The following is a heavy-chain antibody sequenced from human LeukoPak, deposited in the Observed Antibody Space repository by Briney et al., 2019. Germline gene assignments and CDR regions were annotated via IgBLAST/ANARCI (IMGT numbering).Heavy chain of an antibody. J-gene: IGHJ5*02. CDR2: VYTSGST. Sequence: SETLSLTCTVSGGSISSGSYYWSWLRQPAGKGLEWIGRVYTSGSTNYNPSLKSRVTMSLDTSKSQFSLRLSSVTAADTAVYYCARAQTWGGSCNWFDHWGQGTLVTVSS. CDR1: GGSISSGSYY. V-gene: IGHV4-61*02. D-gene: IGHD2-15*01. CDR3: ARAQTWGGSCNWFDH.